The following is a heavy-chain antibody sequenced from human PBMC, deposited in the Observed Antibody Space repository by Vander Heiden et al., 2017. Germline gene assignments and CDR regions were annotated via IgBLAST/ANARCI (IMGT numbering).Heavy chain of an antibody. J-gene: IGHJ6*02. Sequence: QVQLVQSGAEVKKPGSSVKVSCKASGGTFNSYAISWVRQAPGQGLEWMGGIIPIFGTANYAQKFQGRVTITADESTSTAYMELSSLRSEDTAVYYCARGQNYYDSSGYSLHYYYYYGMDVWGQGTTVTVSS. CDR1: GGTFNSYA. CDR2: IIPIFGTA. CDR3: ARGQNYYDSSGYSLHYYYYYGMDV. V-gene: IGHV1-69*01. D-gene: IGHD3-22*01.